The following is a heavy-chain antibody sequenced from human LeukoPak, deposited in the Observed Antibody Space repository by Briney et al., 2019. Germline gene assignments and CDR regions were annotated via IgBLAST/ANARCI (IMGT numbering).Heavy chain of an antibody. CDR1: GDSISSTAYW. CDR3: TRLPLDYSVDY. J-gene: IGHJ4*02. CDR2: VSYFGTT. Sequence: SETLSLTCTVSGDSISSTAYWWGWIRQSPGKGLEWIGSVSYFGTTSYSPSLKSRVTMSIDTSKKQFSLQLSSVTAADTAVYYCTRLPLDYSVDYWGQGALVSVSS. D-gene: IGHD4-11*01. V-gene: IGHV4-39*01.